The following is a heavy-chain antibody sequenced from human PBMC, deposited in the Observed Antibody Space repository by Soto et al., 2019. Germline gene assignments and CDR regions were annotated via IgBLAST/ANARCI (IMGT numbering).Heavy chain of an antibody. J-gene: IGHJ6*02. Sequence: QITLKESGPPLVKPTQTLTLTCTFSGFSLSTSGVGVAWIRQPPGKALEWLALIYWDDDKRYRPSLESRLTTTKDTSKNQVVLTMTNMVSVDTATYYCAYLPCSGGSCYWFSFSGMDVWGQGTTVTVSS. CDR3: AYLPCSGGSCYWFSFSGMDV. CDR1: GFSLSTSGVG. D-gene: IGHD2-15*01. V-gene: IGHV2-5*02. CDR2: IYWDDDK.